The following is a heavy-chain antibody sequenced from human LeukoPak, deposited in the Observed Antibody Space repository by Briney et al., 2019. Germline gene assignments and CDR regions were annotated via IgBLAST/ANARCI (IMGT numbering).Heavy chain of an antibody. CDR2: IYYTGSS. Sequence: PSETLSVTCTVSGGSVSTYYWGWVRQPPGKGLEWIGSIYYTGSSYYNPSLKSRATVSVDTSKNQFSLRLNSTAAADTAVYYCGRFSTTVTTGDYWGQGTLVTVSS. J-gene: IGHJ4*02. CDR3: GRFSTTVTTGDY. V-gene: IGHV4-39*01. D-gene: IGHD4-17*01. CDR1: GGSVSTYY.